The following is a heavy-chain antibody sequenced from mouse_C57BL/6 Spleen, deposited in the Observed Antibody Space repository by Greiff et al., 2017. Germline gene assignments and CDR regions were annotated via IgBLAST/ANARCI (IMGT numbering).Heavy chain of an antibody. CDR3: ARGARRGLRPGWFAY. J-gene: IGHJ3*01. CDR2: IDPEDGET. Sequence: VQLQQSGAELVKPGASVKLSCTASGFNIKDYYMHWVKQRTEQGLEWIGRIDPEDGETKSAPKFQGKATITADTSSNTAYLQLSSLTSEDTAVYYCARGARRGLRPGWFAYWGQGTLVTVSA. V-gene: IGHV14-2*01. D-gene: IGHD2-12*01. CDR1: GFNIKDYY.